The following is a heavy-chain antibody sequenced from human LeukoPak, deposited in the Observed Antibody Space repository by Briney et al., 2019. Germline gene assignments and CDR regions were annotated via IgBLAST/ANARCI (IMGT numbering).Heavy chain of an antibody. CDR1: GFTFSSSN. CDR3: AKEGRSTTPGY. V-gene: IGHV3-21*01. D-gene: IGHD6-13*01. CDR2: ISSSSSSI. J-gene: IGHJ4*02. Sequence: PGGSLRLSCAASGFTFSSSNMDWVRQAPGKGLEWVSSISSSSSSIYYTDSVKGRFTISRDNTKNSLFLKMNSLRAEDTAVYFCAKEGRSTTPGYWGQGTLVTVSS.